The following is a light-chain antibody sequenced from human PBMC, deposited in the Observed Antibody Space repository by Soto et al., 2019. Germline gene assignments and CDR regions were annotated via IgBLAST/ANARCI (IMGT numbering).Light chain of an antibody. V-gene: IGLV2-23*02. J-gene: IGLJ1*01. CDR2: EVS. CDR3: CSYAGSSPFVYV. CDR1: SSDVGTYNL. Sequence: QSVLTQPASVSGSPGQSITISCTGTSSDVGTYNLVSWYQQHPGKAPKLMIYEVSKRPSGLSNRFSGSKSGNTASLTISGLQAEDEADYYCCSYAGSSPFVYVXGTGTKLTVL.